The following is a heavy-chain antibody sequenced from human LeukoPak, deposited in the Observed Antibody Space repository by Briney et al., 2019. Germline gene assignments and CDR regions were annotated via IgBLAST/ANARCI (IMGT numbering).Heavy chain of an antibody. CDR2: FDPEDGET. Sequence: ASVKVSCKVSGYTLTELSMHWVRQAPGKGLEWMGGFDPEDGETIYAQKFQGRVTMTEDTSTDTAYMELSSLRSEDTAVYYCAIIRGYSYGFDYWGQGTLVTVSS. D-gene: IGHD5-18*01. CDR1: GYTLTELS. J-gene: IGHJ4*02. CDR3: AIIRGYSYGFDY. V-gene: IGHV1-24*01.